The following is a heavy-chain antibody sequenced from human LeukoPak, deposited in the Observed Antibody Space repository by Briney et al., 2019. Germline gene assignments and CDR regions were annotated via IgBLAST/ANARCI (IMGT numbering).Heavy chain of an antibody. J-gene: IGHJ4*02. Sequence: GGSLRLSCAASGFTFSNDAMSWVRQAPGKGLEWVSDISGSGDSTYYADSVKGRFTISRDNSKNTLYLQMNSLRAEDTAVYYCATNSLYCGGDCYSFDYWGQGTLVTVSS. CDR2: ISGSGDST. D-gene: IGHD2-21*02. V-gene: IGHV3-23*01. CDR3: ATNSLYCGGDCYSFDY. CDR1: GFTFSNDA.